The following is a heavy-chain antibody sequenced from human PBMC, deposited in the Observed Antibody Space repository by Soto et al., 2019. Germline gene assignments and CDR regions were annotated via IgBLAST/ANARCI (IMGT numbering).Heavy chain of an antibody. CDR3: ARMYYYGSGSYYNRVPYFDY. CDR2: IIPIFGTA. Sequence: SVKVSCKASGGTFSSYAISWVRQAPGQGLEWMGGIIPIFGTANYAQKFQGRVTITADESTSTAYMELSSLRSEDTAVYYCARMYYYGSGSYYNRVPYFDYWGQGTLVTVSS. J-gene: IGHJ4*02. D-gene: IGHD3-10*01. V-gene: IGHV1-69*13. CDR1: GGTFSSYA.